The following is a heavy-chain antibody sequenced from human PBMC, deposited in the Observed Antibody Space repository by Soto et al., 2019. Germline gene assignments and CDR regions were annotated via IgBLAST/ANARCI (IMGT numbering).Heavy chain of an antibody. CDR1: GGSFGKSA. V-gene: IGHV1-69*13. J-gene: IGHJ4*02. CDR2: FIPVYRTL. Sequence: ASVKVSCKASGGSFGKSAINWVRQTPGQGLEWLGGFIPVYRTLNYAQKFQGRVTITADESTGTAYMTLSSLASDDTAVYYCATGVIWIGYFTVDSWGQGTRVTVS. D-gene: IGHD3-3*01. CDR3: ATGVIWIGYFTVDS.